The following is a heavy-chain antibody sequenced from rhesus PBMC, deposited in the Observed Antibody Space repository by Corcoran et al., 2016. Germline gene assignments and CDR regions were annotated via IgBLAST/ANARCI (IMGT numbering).Heavy chain of an antibody. D-gene: IGHD3-34*01. CDR2: INTGGGAT. V-gene: IGHV3-8*01. CDR1: GLTFSSIY. J-gene: IGHJ4*01. CDR3: AKSKSWGTDY. Sequence: EVQLVESGGVLVPPGGSLRPSVIGSGLTFSSIYMYLVRPAPRKWLEWVSAINTGGGATWYTDSVKGRFTISKENAKNTLYLQMDSLRAEDTAVYYCAKSKSWGTDYWGQGVLVTVSS.